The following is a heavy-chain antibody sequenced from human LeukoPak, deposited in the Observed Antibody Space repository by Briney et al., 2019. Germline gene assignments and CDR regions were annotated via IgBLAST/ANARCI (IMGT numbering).Heavy chain of an antibody. J-gene: IGHJ4*02. CDR1: GGSISSSNYY. V-gene: IGHV4-61*02. CDR3: ARYKGQIDY. CDR2: IYTSGST. Sequence: SETLSLTCTVSGGSISSSNYYWGWIRQPAGKGLEGIGRIYTSGSTSYNPPLKSRVTISLDTSKNQFSLKLSSVTAADTAVYYCARYKGQIDYWGQGTLVTVSS. D-gene: IGHD1-14*01.